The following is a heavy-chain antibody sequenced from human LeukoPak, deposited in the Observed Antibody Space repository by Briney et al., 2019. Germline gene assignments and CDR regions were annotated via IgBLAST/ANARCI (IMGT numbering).Heavy chain of an antibody. CDR1: GFTFSNYW. Sequence: GGSLRLSCAASGFTFSNYWMSWVRQAPGKGLDWVAHIKKDGREKYSVDSVKGRFTISRDNAKNSLYLQMNSLRAEDTAVYYCALYSSGYSYYFDYWGQGTLVTVSS. CDR2: IKKDGREK. CDR3: ALYSSGYSYYFDY. J-gene: IGHJ4*02. V-gene: IGHV3-7*01. D-gene: IGHD3-22*01.